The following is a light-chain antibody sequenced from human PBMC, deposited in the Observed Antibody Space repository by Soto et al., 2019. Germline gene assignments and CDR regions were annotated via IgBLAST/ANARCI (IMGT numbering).Light chain of an antibody. CDR3: QLYSGSPWT. J-gene: IGKJ1*01. CDR2: GVS. CDR1: QSINNKY. Sequence: EIVLTQSPGTLSLSPGERATLSCRASQSINNKYLAWYQQEPGQTPRLLIHGVSIRATGIPDRFSGSGSGTDFTLTISRLEPEDFAVYYCQLYSGSPWTFGQGTKLDIK. V-gene: IGKV3-20*01.